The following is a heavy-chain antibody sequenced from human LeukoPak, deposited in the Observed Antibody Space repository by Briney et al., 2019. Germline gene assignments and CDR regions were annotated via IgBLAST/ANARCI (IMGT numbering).Heavy chain of an antibody. Sequence: GGSLRLSCAASGFTFSSYAMSWVRQAPGKGLEWVSAISGSGGSTYYADSVKGRFTISRDNSKNTLYLQMNSLRAEDTAVYYCAKQRSSGTLKYYYYVDVWGKGTTVTVSS. V-gene: IGHV3-23*01. CDR1: GFTFSSYA. CDR3: AKQRSSGTLKYYYYVDV. D-gene: IGHD1-1*01. J-gene: IGHJ6*03. CDR2: ISGSGGST.